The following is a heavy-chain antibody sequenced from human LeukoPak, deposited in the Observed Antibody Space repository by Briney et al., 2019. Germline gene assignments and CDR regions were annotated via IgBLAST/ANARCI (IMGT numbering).Heavy chain of an antibody. CDR3: AKERSFSPRDFDY. CDR2: ISYDGSVI. V-gene: IGHV3-30*18. CDR1: GFTLSSFG. Sequence: PGGSLRLSCAASGFTLSSFGMHWVRQAPGKGLEWMTVISYDGSVIYNADSVKGRFTISRDNSKNTLYLQMDSLRADDTAVYYCAKERSFSPRDFDYWGQGTLVTVSS. D-gene: IGHD3-10*01. J-gene: IGHJ4*02.